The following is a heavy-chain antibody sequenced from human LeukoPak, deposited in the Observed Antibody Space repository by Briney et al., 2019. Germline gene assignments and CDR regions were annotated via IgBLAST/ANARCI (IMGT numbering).Heavy chain of an antibody. CDR1: GGTFSSYA. CDR3: ARSTLLWFGESYEYYYYGMDV. Sequence: SVKVSCKASGGTFSSYAISWVRQAPGQGLEWMGRIIPILGIANYAQKFQGRVTITADKSTSTAYMELSSLRSEDTAVYHCARSTLLWFGESYEYYYYGMDVWGQGTTVTVSS. V-gene: IGHV1-69*04. J-gene: IGHJ6*02. CDR2: IIPILGIA. D-gene: IGHD3-10*01.